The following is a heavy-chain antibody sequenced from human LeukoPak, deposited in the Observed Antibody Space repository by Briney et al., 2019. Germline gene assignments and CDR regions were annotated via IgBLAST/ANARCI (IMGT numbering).Heavy chain of an antibody. CDR3: ARDTSGYTFDD. J-gene: IGHJ4*02. CDR1: GFTFSSYS. CDR2: ISATSNYI. Sequence: XXLSCAASGFTFSSYSMNWVRQAPGKGLEWVSSISATSNYIYYADSGKGRFTISRDNAENSLYLQMNSLRAADTAVYYCARDTSGYTFDDWGQGTLVTVSS. V-gene: IGHV3-21*01. D-gene: IGHD5-18*01.